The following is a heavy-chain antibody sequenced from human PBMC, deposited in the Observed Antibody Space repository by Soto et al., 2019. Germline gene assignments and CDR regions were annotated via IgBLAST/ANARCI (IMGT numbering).Heavy chain of an antibody. CDR1: GYIVTSYG. CDR3: ARGGGAFDV. J-gene: IGHJ3*01. CDR2: ISGYGGDS. V-gene: IGHV1-18*01. Sequence: QVQLVQSGAEVKKPGATVRVSCKASGYIVTSYGINWVRQAPGQGLEWMGCISGYGGDSNYSQKLQDRVSMTTDTSTNTAYMELRSLVSDDTGLYYCARGGGAFDVWGQGTMITVSS.